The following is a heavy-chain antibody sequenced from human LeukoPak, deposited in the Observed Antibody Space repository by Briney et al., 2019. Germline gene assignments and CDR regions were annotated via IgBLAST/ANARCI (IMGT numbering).Heavy chain of an antibody. J-gene: IGHJ4*02. V-gene: IGHV4-59*01. CDR1: GGSISSYY. CDR3: AREGLWEEFDY. D-gene: IGHD5-18*01. Sequence: SETLSLTCTVSGGSISSYYWSWIRQPPGKGLEWIGYIYYSGSTNYNPSLKSRVTISVDTSKNQFPLKLSSVTAADTAVYYCAREGLWEEFDYWGQGTLVTVSS. CDR2: IYYSGST.